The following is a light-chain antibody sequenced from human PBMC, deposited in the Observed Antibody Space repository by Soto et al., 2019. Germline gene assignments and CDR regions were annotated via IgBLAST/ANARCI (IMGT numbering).Light chain of an antibody. Sequence: EIVLTQSPGTLSLSPGERATLSCWASQSVSSSYFAWYQLKPGQAPRLLIYGAFNRATGIPDRFSGSGSGTDFTLTISRLEPEDVAVYYCQQYGSSLWTFGQGTKVEIK. CDR1: QSVSSSY. CDR3: QQYGSSLWT. V-gene: IGKV3-20*01. J-gene: IGKJ1*01. CDR2: GAF.